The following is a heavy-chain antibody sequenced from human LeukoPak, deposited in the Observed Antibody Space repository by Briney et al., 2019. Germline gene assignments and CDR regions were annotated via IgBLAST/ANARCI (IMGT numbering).Heavy chain of an antibody. CDR2: IYYSGST. D-gene: IGHD3-9*01. CDR1: GGSISSYY. Sequence: PSETLSLTCTVSGGSISSYYWSWIRQPPGKGLEWIGYIYYSGSTNYTPSLKSRVTISVDTSKNQFSLKLSSVTAADTAVYYCARDNPITYDILTGSPRGAFDIWGQGTMVTVSS. CDR3: ARDNPITYDILTGSPRGAFDI. V-gene: IGHV4-59*01. J-gene: IGHJ3*02.